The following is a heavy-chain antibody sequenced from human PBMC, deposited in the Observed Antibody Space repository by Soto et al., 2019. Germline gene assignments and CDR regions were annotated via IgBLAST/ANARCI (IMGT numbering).Heavy chain of an antibody. V-gene: IGHV3-15*01. D-gene: IGHD2-2*01. CDR3: TTDVEVAFLDY. Sequence: GGSLRLSCAASGFTFSSAWMSWVRQAPGKGLEWVGRIKSKTDGGTTDYAAPVKGRFTISRDDSKNTLYLQMNSLKTEDTAVYYCTTDVEVAFLDYWGQVTLGTVSS. J-gene: IGHJ4*02. CDR1: GFTFSSAW. CDR2: IKSKTDGGTT.